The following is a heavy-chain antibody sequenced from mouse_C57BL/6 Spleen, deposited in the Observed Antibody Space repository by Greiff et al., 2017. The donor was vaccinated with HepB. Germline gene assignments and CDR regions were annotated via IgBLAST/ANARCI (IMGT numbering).Heavy chain of an antibody. CDR3: ARKVTTVVAHYAMDY. J-gene: IGHJ4*01. V-gene: IGHV14-3*01. CDR2: IDPANGNT. Sequence: DVKLQESVAELVRPGASVKLSCTASGFNIKNTYMHWVKQRPEQGLEWIGRIDPANGNTKYAPKFQGKATITADTSSNTAYLQLSSLTSEDTAIYYCARKVTTVVAHYAMDYWGQGTSVTVSS. D-gene: IGHD1-1*01. CDR1: GFNIKNTY.